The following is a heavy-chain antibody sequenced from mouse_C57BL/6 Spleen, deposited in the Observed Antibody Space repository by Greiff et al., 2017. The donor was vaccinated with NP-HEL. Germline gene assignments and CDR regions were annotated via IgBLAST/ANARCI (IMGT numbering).Heavy chain of an antibody. CDR3: ARRYGSLDY. Sequence: QVQLKQSGAELVMPGASVKLSCKASGYTFTSYWMHWVKQRPGQGLEWIGEIDPSDSYTNYNQKFKGKSTLTVDKSSSTAYMQLSSLTSEDSAVYYCARRYGSLDYWGQGTTLTVSS. D-gene: IGHD1-1*01. CDR1: GYTFTSYW. V-gene: IGHV1-69*01. J-gene: IGHJ2*01. CDR2: IDPSDSYT.